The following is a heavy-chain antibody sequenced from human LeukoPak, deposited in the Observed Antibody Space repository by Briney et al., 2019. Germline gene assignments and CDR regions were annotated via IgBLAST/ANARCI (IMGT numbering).Heavy chain of an antibody. Sequence: ASVKVSCKASGYTFTSYDINWVRQATGQGLEWMGWINPNSGNTGYARKFQGRVTITRNTSISTAYMELSSLRSEDTAVYYCAQSSRGRFDYWGQGTLVTVSS. CDR1: GYTFTSYD. D-gene: IGHD6-13*01. V-gene: IGHV1-8*03. J-gene: IGHJ4*02. CDR3: AQSSRGRFDY. CDR2: INPNSGNT.